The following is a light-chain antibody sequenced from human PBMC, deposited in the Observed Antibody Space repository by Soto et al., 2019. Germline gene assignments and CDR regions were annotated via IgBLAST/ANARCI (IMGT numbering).Light chain of an antibody. J-gene: IGKJ5*01. CDR3: QRYGSSPLIT. CDR1: QSISTY. V-gene: IGKV1-39*02. CDR2: SAS. Sequence: DIQMTQSPSSLSASVRDRVTITCRASQSISTYLNWYQQKPGKAPNLLIYSASNLQSGVPSRFSGSGSGTDFTLTISRLEPEDFAVYFCQRYGSSPLITFGQGTRLENK.